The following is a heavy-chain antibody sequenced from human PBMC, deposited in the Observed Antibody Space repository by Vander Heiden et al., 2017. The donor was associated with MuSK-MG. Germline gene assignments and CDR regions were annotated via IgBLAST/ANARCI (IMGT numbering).Heavy chain of an antibody. CDR2: ISDSSTYI. D-gene: IGHD4-17*01. CDR3: ARSPGYGDSPIGYMDV. CDR1: GFTLSTYS. V-gene: IGHV3-21*01. Sequence: EVQLVESGGGLVKPGGSLRLACAASGFTLSTYSMNWVRQAPGKGLEWVSCISDSSTYIYYADSVKGRFTISRDNAKNSLYLQMNSLRAEDTAVYYCARSPGYGDSPIGYMDVWGKGIKVTVSS. J-gene: IGHJ6*03.